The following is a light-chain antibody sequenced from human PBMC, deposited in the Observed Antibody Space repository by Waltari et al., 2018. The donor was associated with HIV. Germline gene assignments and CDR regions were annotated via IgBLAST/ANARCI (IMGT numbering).Light chain of an antibody. Sequence: QSVLTQPPSASGTPGQRVTISCSGSSSNIGSNYVYWYQQLPGTAPKLLIYRNNRRPSGVPDRFSGSKPGTSASLAISGLRSEDEADYYCAAWDNSLSATVFGGGTKLTVL. J-gene: IGLJ3*02. CDR3: AAWDNSLSATV. V-gene: IGLV1-47*01. CDR2: RNN. CDR1: SSNIGSNY.